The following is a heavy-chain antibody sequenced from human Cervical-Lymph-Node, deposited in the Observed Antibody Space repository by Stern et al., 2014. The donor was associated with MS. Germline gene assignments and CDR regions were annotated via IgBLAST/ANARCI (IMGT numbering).Heavy chain of an antibody. Sequence: VQLVQSGTEVKKPGASVLVSCKASGYTFTTYGITWVRQAPGQGLEWMGWISADSGNTKYEQKFQDRVTMTRDTTTGTAYMEVRSLRSEDTAVYYCARDKMHAFDYWGQGTQVTVPS. V-gene: IGHV1-18*01. CDR1: GYTFTTYG. CDR2: ISADSGNT. CDR3: ARDKMHAFDY. J-gene: IGHJ4*02. D-gene: IGHD2-8*01.